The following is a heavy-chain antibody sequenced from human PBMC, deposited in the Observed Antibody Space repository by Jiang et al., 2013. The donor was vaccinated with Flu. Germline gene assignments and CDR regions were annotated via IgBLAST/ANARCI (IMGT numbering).Heavy chain of an antibody. V-gene: IGHV1-69*06. CDR3: ARDGGGFAIPPDYGMDV. J-gene: IGHJ6*02. CDR2: IIPIFGRT. CDR1: GNTFSTYG. Sequence: SGAEVKRPGSSVKVSCEVSGNTFSTYGVSWVRQAPGQGLEWMGGIIPIFGRTDYAQKFQGRVTITADKSTSSVYMELKSLTYEDTAVYFCARDGGGFAIPPDYGMDVWGQGTTVIVSS. D-gene: IGHD2-2*02.